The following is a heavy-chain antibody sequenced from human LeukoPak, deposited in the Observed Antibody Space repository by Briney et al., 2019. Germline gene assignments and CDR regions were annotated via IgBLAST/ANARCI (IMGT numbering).Heavy chain of an antibody. Sequence: GGSLKLSCEASGFMFSGSPMHWVRQASGKGLEWVGHIRSKANNYATIYAASVKGRFTISRDDSKNTAYLQMNSLKTEDTAVYYCARPSQYGSGTDYYFDSWGRGTLVTVPS. CDR1: GFMFSGSP. V-gene: IGHV3-73*01. D-gene: IGHD3-10*01. CDR3: ARPSQYGSGTDYYFDS. CDR2: IRSKANNYAT. J-gene: IGHJ4*02.